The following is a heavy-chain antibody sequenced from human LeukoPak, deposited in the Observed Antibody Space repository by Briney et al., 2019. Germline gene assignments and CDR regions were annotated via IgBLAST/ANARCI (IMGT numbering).Heavy chain of an antibody. CDR2: IHTSGSII. Sequence: QPGGSLRLSCAASGFTFSTYEMNWVRQAPGRGLEWVSYIHTSGSIIYYADSVKGRFTISRDNAKNSLYLQMSSLRVEDTAVYYCARDPPGTVSFDYWGQGTLVTVSP. D-gene: IGHD3/OR15-3a*01. CDR1: GFTFSTYE. CDR3: ARDPPGTVSFDY. V-gene: IGHV3-48*03. J-gene: IGHJ4*02.